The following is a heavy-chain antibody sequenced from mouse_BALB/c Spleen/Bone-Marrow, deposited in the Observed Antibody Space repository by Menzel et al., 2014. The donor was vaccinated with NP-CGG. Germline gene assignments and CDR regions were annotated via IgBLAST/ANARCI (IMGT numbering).Heavy chain of an antibody. J-gene: IGHJ4*01. CDR1: GFTFSSYT. D-gene: IGHD1-1*01. CDR2: ISNGGGST. Sequence: EVQRVESGGGLVQPGGSLKLSCAASGFTFSSYTMSWVRQTPEKRLEWVAYISNGGGSTYYPDTVKDRFTISRDNAKNTLYLQMSSLKSEDTAMYYCARHGYYGSRAMDYWGQGTSVTVPS. CDR3: ARHGYYGSRAMDY. V-gene: IGHV5-12-2*01.